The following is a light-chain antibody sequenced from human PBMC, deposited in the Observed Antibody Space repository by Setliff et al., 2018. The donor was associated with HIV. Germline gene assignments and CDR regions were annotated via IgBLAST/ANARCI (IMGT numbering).Light chain of an antibody. V-gene: IGLV2-11*01. CDR2: DVS. Sequence: QSVLTQPRSVSGSPGQSVTVPCTGSSSDVGAYNYVSWYQQHPGKAPKLIIYDVSKRPSGVPDRFSGSKSGDTASLTISGLHPDDEADYYCTSYAGSWAFDVFGTGTKVTVL. CDR1: SSDVGAYNY. J-gene: IGLJ1*01. CDR3: TSYAGSWAFDV.